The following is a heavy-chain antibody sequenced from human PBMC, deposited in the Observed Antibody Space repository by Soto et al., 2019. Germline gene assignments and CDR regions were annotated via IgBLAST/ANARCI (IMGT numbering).Heavy chain of an antibody. CDR3: AKDPSPPALYSGSYPADY. CDR1: GFTFSSYG. CDR2: ISYDGSNK. D-gene: IGHD1-26*01. V-gene: IGHV3-30*18. J-gene: IGHJ4*02. Sequence: GGSLRLSCAASGFTFSSYGMHWVRQAPGKGLEWVAVISYDGSNKYYADSVKGRFTISRDNSKNTLYLQMNSLRAEDTAVYYCAKDPSPPALYSGSYPADYWGQGTLVTVSS.